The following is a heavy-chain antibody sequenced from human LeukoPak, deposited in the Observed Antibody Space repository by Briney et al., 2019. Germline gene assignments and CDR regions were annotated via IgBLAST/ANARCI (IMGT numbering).Heavy chain of an antibody. D-gene: IGHD3-10*01. Sequence: GGSLRLSCAASGSTFSSYSMNWVRQAPGKGLEWVSSISSSSSYIYYADSVKGRFTISRDNAKNSLYLQMNSLRAEDTAVYYCASLPSYYYGSGRRESGNDDYWGQGTLVTVSS. CDR3: ASLPSYYYGSGRRESGNDDY. CDR2: ISSSSSYI. CDR1: GSTFSSYS. V-gene: IGHV3-21*01. J-gene: IGHJ4*02.